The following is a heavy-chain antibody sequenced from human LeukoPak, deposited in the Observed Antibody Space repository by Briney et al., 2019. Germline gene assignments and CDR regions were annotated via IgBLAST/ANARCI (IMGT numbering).Heavy chain of an antibody. V-gene: IGHV1-69*04. J-gene: IGHJ4*02. CDR2: IIPILGIA. Sequence: GSSVKVSCKASGGTFSSYAISWVRQAPGQGLEWMGRIIPILGIANYAQKFQGRVTITADKSTSTAYMELSSLRSEDTAVYYCARHPPVYYYDSSGYFSLYFDYWDQGTLVTVSS. CDR1: GGTFSSYA. CDR3: ARHPPVYYYDSSGYFSLYFDY. D-gene: IGHD3-22*01.